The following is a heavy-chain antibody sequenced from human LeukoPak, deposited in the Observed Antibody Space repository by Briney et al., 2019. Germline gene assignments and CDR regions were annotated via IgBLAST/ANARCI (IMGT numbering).Heavy chain of an antibody. CDR2: ISSSGSTI. Sequence: GGSLRLSCAGSGFTFSSYSMNWIRQAPGKGLEWVSYISSSGSTIYYADSVKGRFTISRDNAKNSLYLQMNSLRAEDTAVYYCARAPGGYSYGTPNFDYWGQGTLVAVSS. J-gene: IGHJ4*02. D-gene: IGHD5-18*01. V-gene: IGHV3-48*04. CDR3: ARAPGGYSYGTPNFDY. CDR1: GFTFSSYS.